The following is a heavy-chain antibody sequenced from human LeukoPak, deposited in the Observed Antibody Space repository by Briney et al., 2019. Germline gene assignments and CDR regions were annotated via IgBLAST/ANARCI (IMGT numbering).Heavy chain of an antibody. CDR3: AKASGSYYYYYIDV. D-gene: IGHD3-10*01. Sequence: GGSLRLSCAASGFTFDDYAMHWVRQAPGKGLEWVSGISWNSGSIGYADSVKGRFTISRDNAKNSLYLQMNSLRAEDMALYYCAKASGSYYYYYIDVWGKGTTVTVSS. V-gene: IGHV3-9*03. CDR2: ISWNSGSI. CDR1: GFTFDDYA. J-gene: IGHJ6*03.